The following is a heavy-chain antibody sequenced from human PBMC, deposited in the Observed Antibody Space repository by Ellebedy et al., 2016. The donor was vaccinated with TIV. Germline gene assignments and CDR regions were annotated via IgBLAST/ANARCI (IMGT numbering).Heavy chain of an antibody. V-gene: IGHV5-51*01. D-gene: IGHD3-22*01. Sequence: GESLKISXKGSGYSFTSYWIGWVRQMPGKGLEWMGIIYPSDSDTRYSPSFQGQVTISADKSISTAYLQWSSLKASDTAMYYCARHATEYYYDSSGYNRDWFDPWGQGTLVTVSS. CDR3: ARHATEYYYDSSGYNRDWFDP. CDR2: IYPSDSDT. J-gene: IGHJ5*02. CDR1: GYSFTSYW.